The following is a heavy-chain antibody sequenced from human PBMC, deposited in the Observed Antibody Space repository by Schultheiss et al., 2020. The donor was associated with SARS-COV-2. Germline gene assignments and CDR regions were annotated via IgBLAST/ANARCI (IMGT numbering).Heavy chain of an antibody. V-gene: IGHV4-59*01. D-gene: IGHD4-17*01. J-gene: IGHJ4*02. Sequence: SETLSLTCTVSGGSISSYYWSWIRQPPGKGLEWIGYIYYSGSTYYNPSLKSRVTISVDTSKNQFSLKLSSVTAADTAVYYCARDVYGDYFDYWGQGTLVTVSS. CDR2: IYYSGST. CDR1: GGSISSYY. CDR3: ARDVYGDYFDY.